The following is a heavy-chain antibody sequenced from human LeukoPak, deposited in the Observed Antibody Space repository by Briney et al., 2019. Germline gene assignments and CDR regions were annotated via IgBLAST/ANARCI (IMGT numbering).Heavy chain of an antibody. CDR3: ARVLTHYYYYYGMDV. V-gene: IGHV3-11*06. CDR2: ISPSTGYT. D-gene: IGHD4/OR15-4a*01. CDR1: GFTFSDYY. J-gene: IGHJ6*02. Sequence: PGGSLRLSCVASGFTFSDYYMTWIRQAPGKGLEYVAYISPSTGYTSYTVSVRGRFTISRDNAKNSLYLQMNSLRAEDTAVYYCARVLTHYYYYYGMDVWGQGTTVTVSS.